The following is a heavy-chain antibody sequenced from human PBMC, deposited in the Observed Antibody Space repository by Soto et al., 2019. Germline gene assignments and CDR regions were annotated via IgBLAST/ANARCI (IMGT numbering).Heavy chain of an antibody. Sequence: EVQLVDSGGGLVQPGGSLRLSCAASGFIFSNYVMSWVRQAPGKGLEWVSSISDSGGTSYYADSVKGRFTISRDNSKNTLYQQMNSLRAEDTDIYYCAKRPRALLTFDYWGQGTLVTVSS. CDR3: AKRPRALLTFDY. CDR1: GFIFSNYV. J-gene: IGHJ4*02. D-gene: IGHD1-26*01. V-gene: IGHV3-23*04. CDR2: ISDSGGTS.